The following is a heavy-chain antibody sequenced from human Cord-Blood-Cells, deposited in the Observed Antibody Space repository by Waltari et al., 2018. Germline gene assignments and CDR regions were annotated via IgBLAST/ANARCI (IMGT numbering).Heavy chain of an antibody. Sequence: EVQLVESGGGLVKPGGSLRPYCAASGFPFSTYSMTGVRQAPGKGLEWVSSISSSSSYIYYADSVKGRFTISRDNAKNSLYLQMNSLRAEDTAVYYCARVGIPAYFDYWGQGTLVTVSS. D-gene: IGHD5-18*01. CDR3: ARVGIPAYFDY. J-gene: IGHJ4*02. CDR1: GFPFSTYS. V-gene: IGHV3-21*01. CDR2: ISSSSSYI.